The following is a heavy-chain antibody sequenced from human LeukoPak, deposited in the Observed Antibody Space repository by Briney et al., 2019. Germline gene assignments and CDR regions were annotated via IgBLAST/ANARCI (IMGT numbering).Heavy chain of an antibody. CDR1: GFTFSSYS. D-gene: IGHD6-13*01. Sequence: GGSLRLSCAASGFTFSSYSMNWVRQAPGKGLEWVSSISSSSSYIYYADSVKGRFTISRDNAKSSLYLQMNSLRAEDTAVYYCARDGRIAAAGTDYWGQGTLVTVSS. J-gene: IGHJ4*02. CDR2: ISSSSSYI. CDR3: ARDGRIAAAGTDY. V-gene: IGHV3-21*01.